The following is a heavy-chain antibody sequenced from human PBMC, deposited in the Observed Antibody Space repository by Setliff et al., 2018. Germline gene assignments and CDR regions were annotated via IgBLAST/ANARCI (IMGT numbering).Heavy chain of an antibody. V-gene: IGHV1-46*01. CDR2: IDRGGGTP. Sequence: ASVKVSCKASGYSFGSYNMHWVRQAPGQGLEWMGIIDRGGGTPTFAQKFQGRVTMTRDTSTSTVYMEVSSLRSEDTAVYYCARVTIAVAGYFDFWGQGTLVTVSS. D-gene: IGHD6-19*01. CDR1: GYSFGSYN. J-gene: IGHJ4*02. CDR3: ARVTIAVAGYFDF.